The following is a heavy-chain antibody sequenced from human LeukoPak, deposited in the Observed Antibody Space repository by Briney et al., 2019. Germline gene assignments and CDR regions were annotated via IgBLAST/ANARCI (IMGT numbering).Heavy chain of an antibody. J-gene: IGHJ3*02. CDR2: INPNSGGT. V-gene: IGHV1-2*02. CDR3: ASAYYDYVWGSYRHGAFDI. D-gene: IGHD3-16*02. Sequence: ASVKVSCKASGYTFTGYYMHWVRQAPGRGLEWMGWINPNSGGTNYAQKFQGRVTMTRDTSISTAYMELSRLRSDDTAVYYCASAYYDYVWGSYRHGAFDIWGQGTMVTVSS. CDR1: GYTFTGYY.